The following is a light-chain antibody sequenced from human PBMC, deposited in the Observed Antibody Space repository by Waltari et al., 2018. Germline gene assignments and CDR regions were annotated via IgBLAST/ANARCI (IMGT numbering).Light chain of an antibody. J-gene: IGKJ1*01. V-gene: IGKV3-15*01. Sequence: EIVLTQSPATLSLSPGERATLSCRASQSIRSNLAWYQHKPGQAPRLLIYGASTRATGIPARFSGSGSGTEFTLTISSLQSEDFAVYFCQQYDNWLGTFGQGTKVEIK. CDR1: QSIRSN. CDR2: GAS. CDR3: QQYDNWLGT.